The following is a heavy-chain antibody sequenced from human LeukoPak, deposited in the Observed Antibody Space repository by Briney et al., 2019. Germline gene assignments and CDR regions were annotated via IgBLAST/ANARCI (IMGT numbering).Heavy chain of an antibody. CDR2: IASDGST. D-gene: IGHD1-26*01. CDR1: GYTFSSYW. J-gene: IGHJ4*02. Sequence: QPGGSLRLSCAASGYTFSSYWMHWVRQAPGKGLVWVSRIASDGSTVYAAFVKGRFTISRDNAKDKVYLEMNSLRVEYTAVYYCIGSGGWPGYWGQGTLVTVSS. V-gene: IGHV3-74*01. CDR3: IGSGGWPGY.